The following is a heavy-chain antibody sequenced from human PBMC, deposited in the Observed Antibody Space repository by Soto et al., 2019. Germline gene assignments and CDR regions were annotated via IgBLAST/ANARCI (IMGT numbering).Heavy chain of an antibody. Sequence: QVQLQESGPGLVKPSETLSLTCTVSGGSVSSGSYYWSWIRQPPGKGLEWIGYIYYSGSTNYNPTVKSRVTISVDTSKNQFSLKLSSVTAADAAVYYFARARDGSGSYAGPGRYYYYGMDVWGQGTTVTVSS. D-gene: IGHD3-10*01. V-gene: IGHV4-61*01. CDR1: GGSVSSGSYY. CDR3: ARARDGSGSYAGPGRYYYYGMDV. CDR2: IYYSGST. J-gene: IGHJ6*02.